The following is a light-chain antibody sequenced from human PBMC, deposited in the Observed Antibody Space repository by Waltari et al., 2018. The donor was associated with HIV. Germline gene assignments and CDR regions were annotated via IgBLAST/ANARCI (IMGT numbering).Light chain of an antibody. J-gene: IGKJ5*01. CDR1: ASISSW. CDR2: KAS. Sequence: DIQMTQSPSTLFAPVGGIVPITCRASASISSWLAWFQHKPGKAPRLLIYKASNLESGVPSRFSGSGSGTEFSLTISSLQPEDFATYYCQQYNTYSITFGQGTRLEI. CDR3: QQYNTYSIT. V-gene: IGKV1-5*03.